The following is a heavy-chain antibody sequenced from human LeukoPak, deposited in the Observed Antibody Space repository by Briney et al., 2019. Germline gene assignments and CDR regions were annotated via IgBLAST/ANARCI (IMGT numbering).Heavy chain of an antibody. CDR3: ARDRGRDCGGDCYSDY. Sequence: SETLSLTCAVYGGSFSGYYWSWIRQPPGKGLEWIGEINHSGSTYYNPSLKSRVTISVDTSKNQFSLKLSSVTAADTAVYYCARDRGRDCGGDCYSDYWGQGTLVTVSS. V-gene: IGHV4-34*01. J-gene: IGHJ4*02. CDR1: GGSFSGYY. CDR2: INHSGST. D-gene: IGHD2-21*02.